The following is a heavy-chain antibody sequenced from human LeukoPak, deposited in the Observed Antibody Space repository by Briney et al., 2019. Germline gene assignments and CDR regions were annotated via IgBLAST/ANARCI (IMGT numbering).Heavy chain of an antibody. V-gene: IGHV3-7*01. CDR2: IKQDGSGK. D-gene: IGHD4-11*01. CDR1: GFTFSSYW. CDR3: ASKFYSNYLMDV. J-gene: IGHJ6*04. Sequence: PGGSLRLSCAASGFTFSSYWMSWVRQAPGKGLEWVANIKQDGSGKYYVDSVKGRFTISRDNAKNSLYLQMNSLRAEDTAVYYCASKFYSNYLMDVWGKGTTVTVSS.